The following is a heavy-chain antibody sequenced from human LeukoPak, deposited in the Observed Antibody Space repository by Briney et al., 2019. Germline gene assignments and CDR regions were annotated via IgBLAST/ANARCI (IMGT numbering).Heavy chain of an antibody. V-gene: IGHV4-4*07. CDR3: TRARYGNYFSLDY. CDR2: IYPSGST. Sequence: PSETLSLTCTVSGDPMSGYYWSWIRQPAGKGLEWIGRIYPSGSTNYSPSLKSRVTMSIDTSKNQFSLRLSSVTAADTAVYYCTRARYGNYFSLDYWGQGTLVTVSS. CDR1: GDPMSGYY. J-gene: IGHJ4*02. D-gene: IGHD4-11*01.